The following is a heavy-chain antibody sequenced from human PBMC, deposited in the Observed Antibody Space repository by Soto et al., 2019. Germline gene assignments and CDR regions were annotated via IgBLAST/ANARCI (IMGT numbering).Heavy chain of an antibody. V-gene: IGHV1-18*01. Sequence: QVQLVQSGAEVKKPGASVKVSCKASGYTFTSYGISWVRQAPGQGLEWMGWISAYNGTTNYAQKLQGRVTMTTDTTTSTAYMELRSLRSDDTAVYYCARATSYGDYYYYGMDVWGQGTTVTVSS. CDR1: GYTFTSYG. J-gene: IGHJ6*02. CDR2: ISAYNGTT. CDR3: ARATSYGDYYYYGMDV. D-gene: IGHD4-17*01.